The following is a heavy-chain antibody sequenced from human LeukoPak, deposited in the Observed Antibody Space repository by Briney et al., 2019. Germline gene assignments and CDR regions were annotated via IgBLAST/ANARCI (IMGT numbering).Heavy chain of an antibody. D-gene: IGHD3-10*01. CDR2: IYPGDSDT. J-gene: IGHJ4*02. CDR3: ARHVAPYYGSGSYYYDY. CDR1: GHSFTSYW. Sequence: GESLKISCKGSGHSFTSYWIGWVRQMPGKGLEWMGIIYPGDSDTRYSPSFQGQVTISADKSISTAYLQWSSLKASDTAMYYCARHVAPYYGSGSYYYDYGGKGTLVTVSS. V-gene: IGHV5-51*01.